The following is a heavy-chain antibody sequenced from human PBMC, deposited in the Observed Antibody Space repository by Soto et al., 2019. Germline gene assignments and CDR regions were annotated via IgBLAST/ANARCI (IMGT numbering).Heavy chain of an antibody. Sequence: SVKVSCKASGGTFSSYAISWVRQAPGQGLEWMGGIIPIFGTANYAQKFQGRVTITADESTSTAYMELSSLRSEDTAVYYCARTGYYDSSGYPPNYYYYYGMDVWGQGTTVTVSS. CDR1: GGTFSSYA. V-gene: IGHV1-69*13. CDR3: ARTGYYDSSGYPPNYYYYYGMDV. CDR2: IIPIFGTA. D-gene: IGHD3-22*01. J-gene: IGHJ6*02.